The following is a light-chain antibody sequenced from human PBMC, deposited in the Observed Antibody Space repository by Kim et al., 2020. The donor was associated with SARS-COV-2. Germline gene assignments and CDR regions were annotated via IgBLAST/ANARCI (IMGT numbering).Light chain of an antibody. J-gene: IGKJ5*01. Sequence: PGERATLSCRASQTVVNNLAWYQQKPGQAPRLLIYAASTRANGIAARFSGSGSGTDFTLTITSLQSEDSAVYYCQQYNDWPSITFGRGTRLQIK. CDR2: AAS. V-gene: IGKV3-15*01. CDR1: QTVVNN. CDR3: QQYNDWPSIT.